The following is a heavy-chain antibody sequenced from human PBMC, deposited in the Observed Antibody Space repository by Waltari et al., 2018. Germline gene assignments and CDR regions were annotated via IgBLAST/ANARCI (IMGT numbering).Heavy chain of an antibody. J-gene: IGHJ4*02. Sequence: QVQLVQSGAEVKKPGASVKVSCKASGYPFTGYYMHWVRQPPGQGLEWMGRINPNSGGTNYAQKFQGRVTMTRDTSISTAYMELSRLRSDDTAVYYCARDRPYYYDSSDYNFDYWGQGTLVTVSS. V-gene: IGHV1-2*06. CDR3: ARDRPYYYDSSDYNFDY. CDR1: GYPFTGYY. CDR2: INPNSGGT. D-gene: IGHD3-22*01.